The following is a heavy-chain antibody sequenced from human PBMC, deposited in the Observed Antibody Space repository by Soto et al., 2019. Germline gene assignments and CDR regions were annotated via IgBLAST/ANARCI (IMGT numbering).Heavy chain of an antibody. CDR1: GFTFSSYA. V-gene: IGHV3-23*01. CDR2: ISGSGGST. D-gene: IGHD3-22*01. Sequence: GSLRLSCAASGFTFSSYAMSWVRQAPGKGLEWVSAISGSGGSTYYADSVMGRFTISRDNSKNTLYLQMNSLRAEDTAVYYCAKGYYDSSGYYYRGFDYWGQGTLVTVSS. J-gene: IGHJ4*02. CDR3: AKGYYDSSGYYYRGFDY.